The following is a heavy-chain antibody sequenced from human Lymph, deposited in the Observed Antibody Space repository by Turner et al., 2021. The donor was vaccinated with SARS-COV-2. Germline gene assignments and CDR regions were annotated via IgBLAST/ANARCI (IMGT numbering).Heavy chain of an antibody. CDR2: ISTSGGST. V-gene: IGHV3-23*01. Sequence: EVQVLESGGGLVQPGGSLRLSCAASGFTFSSYAMSWVRQAPGKGLECVSTISTSGGSTYYADSVKGRFTISRDNSKNTLFLQMNSLRAGDTAVYYCAKDPNWYVLSAVDYWGQGTLVTVSS. D-gene: IGHD1-1*01. CDR1: GFTFSSYA. J-gene: IGHJ4*02. CDR3: AKDPNWYVLSAVDY.